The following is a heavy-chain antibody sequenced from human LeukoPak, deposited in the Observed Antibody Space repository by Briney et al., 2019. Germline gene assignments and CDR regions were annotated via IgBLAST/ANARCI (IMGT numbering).Heavy chain of an antibody. D-gene: IGHD2-2*01. CDR2: INTDTGNP. V-gene: IGHV7-4-1*01. CDR1: RYTFNEYA. CDR3: MYYVDY. J-gene: IGHJ4*02. Sequence: ASVKVSCKASRYTFNEYAMIWVRQAPEQGLEWMGWINTDTGNPTYAQGFTGRFVFSLDTSVSTAYYCARGRRYCDSTTCYGMYYVDYWGQGTLVTVSS.